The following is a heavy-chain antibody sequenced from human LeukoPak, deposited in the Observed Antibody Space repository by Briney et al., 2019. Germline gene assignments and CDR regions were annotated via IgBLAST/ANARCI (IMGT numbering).Heavy chain of an antibody. J-gene: IGHJ5*02. CDR1: GFNFTAYS. CDR3: AAGGLYSISET. D-gene: IGHD6-6*01. Sequence: PGESLRHSCVVSGFNFTAYSINWVRQAPGMGLEWVSSISTGTNYKYYADSVKGRFTNSRDNAKNSAYLQMNSLTVRETAVYYSAAGGLYSISETWGQGTLVIVSS. V-gene: IGHV3-21*01. CDR2: ISTGTNYK.